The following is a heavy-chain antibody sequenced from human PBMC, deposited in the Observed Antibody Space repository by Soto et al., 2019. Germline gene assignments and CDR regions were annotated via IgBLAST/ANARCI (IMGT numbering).Heavy chain of an antibody. CDR1: GGTFSSYA. V-gene: IGHV1-69*13. J-gene: IGHJ6*02. CDR3: ARAPEARDIVVVPAAIGYYYYGMDV. D-gene: IGHD2-2*01. CDR2: IIPIFGTA. Sequence: VASVKVSCKASGGTFSSYAISWVRQAPGQGLEWMGGIIPIFGTANYAQKFQGRVTITADESTSTAYMELSSLRSEDTAVYYCARAPEARDIVVVPAAIGYYYYGMDVWGQGTTVTVSS.